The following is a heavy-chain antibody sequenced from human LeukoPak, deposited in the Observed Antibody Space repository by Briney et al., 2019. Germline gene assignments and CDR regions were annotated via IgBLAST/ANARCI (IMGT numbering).Heavy chain of an antibody. J-gene: IGHJ4*02. CDR3: WRSGVVVTANYYWGSYFEY. V-gene: IGHV3-33*01. CDR1: GFTFSSYG. D-gene: IGHD2-21*02. Sequence: GGSLRLSCAASGFTFSSYGMHWVRQAPGKGLEWVAVIWYDGSNKYYADSVKGRFTISRDNSKNTLYLQMNSLRSEDTAVYYCWRSGVVVTANYYWGSYFEYWGQGTLVTVSS. CDR2: IWYDGSNK.